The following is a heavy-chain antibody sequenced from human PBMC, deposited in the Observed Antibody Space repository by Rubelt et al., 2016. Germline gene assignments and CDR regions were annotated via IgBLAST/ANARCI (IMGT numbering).Heavy chain of an antibody. J-gene: IGHJ4*02. CDR2: IYYSGST. Sequence: QVQLQQWGAGLLKPSETLSLTCAVYGGSFSGYYWSWIRQPPGKGLEWIGYIYYSGSTNYNPSLKSRVTISVDTSKNQFSLKLSAVTAADTAVYYCARWAGDSSGYYYVGWGDYWGQGTLVTVSS. D-gene: IGHD3-22*01. CDR3: ARWAGDSSGYYYVGWGDY. CDR1: GGSFSGYY. V-gene: IGHV4-34*11.